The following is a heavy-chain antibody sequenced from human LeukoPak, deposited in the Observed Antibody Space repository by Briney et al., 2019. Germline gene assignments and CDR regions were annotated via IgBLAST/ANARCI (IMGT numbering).Heavy chain of an antibody. D-gene: IGHD6-19*01. CDR1: GFTFSTYG. Sequence: GGSLRLSCAASGFTFSTYGIHWVRQAPGKGLEWVSAICGSGVSTYYADSVKGRFTVSRDNSKNTLYLQMSSLRAEDTAVYYCARDSSGPGYWGQGTLVTVSS. CDR3: ARDSSGPGY. J-gene: IGHJ4*02. V-gene: IGHV3-23*01. CDR2: ICGSGVST.